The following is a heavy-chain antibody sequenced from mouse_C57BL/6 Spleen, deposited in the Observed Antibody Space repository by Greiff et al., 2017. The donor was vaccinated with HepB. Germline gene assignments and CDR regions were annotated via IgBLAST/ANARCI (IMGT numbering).Heavy chain of an antibody. D-gene: IGHD1-1*01. V-gene: IGHV1-5*01. J-gene: IGHJ3*01. CDR3: TRHYYGSSYWFAY. CDR2: IYPGNSDT. Sequence: VQLQQSGTVLARPGASVKMSCKTSGYTFTSYWMHWVKQRPGQGLEWIGAIYPGNSDTSYNQKFKGKAKLTAVTSASTAYMELSSLTNEDSAVYYCTRHYYGSSYWFAYWGQGTLVTVSA. CDR1: GYTFTSYW.